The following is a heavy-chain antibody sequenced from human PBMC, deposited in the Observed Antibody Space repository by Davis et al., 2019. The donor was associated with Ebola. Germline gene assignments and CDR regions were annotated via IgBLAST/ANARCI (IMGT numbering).Heavy chain of an antibody. CDR3: ARSPRHYYYGMDV. CDR1: GGSISSYY. CDR2: IYYTGST. J-gene: IGHJ6*02. Sequence: SETLSLTCTVSGGSISSYYWSWIRQPPGKGLEWIGYIYYTGSTNYNPSLKSRVTISVDTSKNQFSLKLSSVTAADTAVYYCARSPRHYYYGMDVWGQGTTVTVSS. V-gene: IGHV4-59*01.